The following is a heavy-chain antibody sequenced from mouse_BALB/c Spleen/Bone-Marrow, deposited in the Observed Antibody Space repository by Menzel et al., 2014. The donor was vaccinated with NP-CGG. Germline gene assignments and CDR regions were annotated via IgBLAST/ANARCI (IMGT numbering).Heavy chain of an antibody. D-gene: IGHD2-10*02. CDR2: SRNRAKYYTT. J-gene: IGHJ3*01. CDR1: GFTFSDFY. V-gene: IGHV7-1*02. Sequence: EVQGVESGGGLVQPGDSLRLSCATSGFTFSDFYMDWVRQPPGKRLEWIATSRNRAKYYTTEYSASVKGRFIVSRDTSQSGLYLQMNALRAEDTAIYYCARDVGYGNYFVYWGQGTLVTVSA. CDR3: ARDVGYGNYFVY.